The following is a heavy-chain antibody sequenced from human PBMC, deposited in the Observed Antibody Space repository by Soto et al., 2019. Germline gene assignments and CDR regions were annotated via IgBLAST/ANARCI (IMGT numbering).Heavy chain of an antibody. D-gene: IGHD4-4*01. CDR3: TTDLPTFIPQVDS. J-gene: IGHJ4*02. CDR2: TYHSGTP. V-gene: IGHV4-30-2*01. Sequence: SETLSLSCDVSGYTISTGGYTWAWIRQPPGKALEWIGHTYHSGTPYYNPSLKSRIIISVDTSKNQFSLRLRSVSAVDTAVYICTTDLPTFIPQVDSWGQGTLVTVSS. CDR1: GYTISTGGYT.